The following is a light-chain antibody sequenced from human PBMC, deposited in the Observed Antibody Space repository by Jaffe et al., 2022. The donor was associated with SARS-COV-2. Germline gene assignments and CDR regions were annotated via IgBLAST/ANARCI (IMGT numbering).Light chain of an antibody. Sequence: NFMLTQPHSVSGSPGKTVTISCTGSSGSIATYYVQWYQQRPGSAPTTVMYEDNQRPSGVPDRFSGSTDTSSNSASLTISGLKTEDEADYYCQAYDSSEWVFGGGTRLTVL. CDR3: QAYDSSEWV. CDR2: EDN. V-gene: IGLV6-57*02. CDR1: SGSIATYY. J-gene: IGLJ3*02.